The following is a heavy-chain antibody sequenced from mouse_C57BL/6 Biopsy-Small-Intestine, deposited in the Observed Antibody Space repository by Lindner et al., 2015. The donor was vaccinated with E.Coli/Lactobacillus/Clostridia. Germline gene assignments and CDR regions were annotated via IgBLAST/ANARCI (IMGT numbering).Heavy chain of an antibody. CDR1: GFTFSSYA. D-gene: IGHD2-3*01. Sequence: VQLRGGLGRLSEAWRSLKLSCAASGFTFSSYAMSWVRLTPEKRLEWVAAISSNGVGTYYPDTVKDRFTISRDNDKNTLYLQMSSLRSEDTALYFCARRDGYYSWFTYWGQGTLVTVSA. CDR2: ISSNGVGT. J-gene: IGHJ3*01. CDR3: ARRDGYYSWFTY. V-gene: IGHV5-6-2*01.